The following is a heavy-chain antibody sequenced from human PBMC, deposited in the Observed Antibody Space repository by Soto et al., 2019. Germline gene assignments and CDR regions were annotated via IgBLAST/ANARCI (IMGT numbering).Heavy chain of an antibody. CDR3: ARRKTTVTLYYYYGMDV. V-gene: IGHV3-48*03. CDR2: ISSSGSTI. CDR1: GFTFSSYE. Sequence: EVQLVESGGGLVQPGGSLRLSCAASGFTFSSYEMNWVRQAPGKGLEWVSYISSSGSTIYYADSVKGRFTISRDNAKNSLYLQMNSPRAEDTAVYYCARRKTTVTLYYYYGMDVWGQGTTVTVSS. D-gene: IGHD4-17*01. J-gene: IGHJ6*02.